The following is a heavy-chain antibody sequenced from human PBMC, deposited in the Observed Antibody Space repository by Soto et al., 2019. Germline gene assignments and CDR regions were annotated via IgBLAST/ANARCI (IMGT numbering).Heavy chain of an antibody. D-gene: IGHD3-9*01. V-gene: IGHV1-69*13. J-gene: IGHJ6*02. CDR1: GGTFSSNA. CDR2: IIPIFGTA. CDR3: ARGVLRYFDWLPKLHYYYYGMDV. Sequence: GASVKVSCKASGGTFSSNAISWVRQAAGQGLEWMGGIIPIFGTANYAQKFQGRVTITADESTSTAYMELSSLRSEDTAVYYCARGVLRYFDWLPKLHYYYYGMDVWGQGTTVTVSS.